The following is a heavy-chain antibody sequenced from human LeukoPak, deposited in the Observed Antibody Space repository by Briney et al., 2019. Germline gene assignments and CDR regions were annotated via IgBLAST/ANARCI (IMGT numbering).Heavy chain of an antibody. CDR3: VIYNIPVAAFDY. J-gene: IGHJ4*02. CDR2: LCRGGFT. V-gene: IGHV3-66*02. CDR1: GFTDSSNY. D-gene: IGHD6-19*01. Sequence: GGSLRLSCAASGFTDSSNYMRWVRQAPGKGLEWVSVLCRGGFTYYADSVKCRFTIARDNSKNMLYLQMTSLRPEDTAVHYCVIYNIPVAAFDYGGEGTQVTVSS.